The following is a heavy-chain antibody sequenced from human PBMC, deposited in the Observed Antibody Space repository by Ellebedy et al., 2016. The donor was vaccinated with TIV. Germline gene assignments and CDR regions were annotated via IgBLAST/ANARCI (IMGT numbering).Heavy chain of an antibody. CDR1: GGTFSSYA. CDR2: IIPIFGTA. J-gene: IGHJ3*02. V-gene: IGHV1-69*13. D-gene: IGHD1-1*01. CDR3: ARGDTTGTTEEAFDI. Sequence: AASVKVSCKASGGTFSSYAISWVRQAPGQGLEWMGGIIPIFGTANYAQKFQGRVTITADESTSTAYMELSSLRSEDTAVYYCARGDTTGTTEEAFDIWGQGTMVTVSS.